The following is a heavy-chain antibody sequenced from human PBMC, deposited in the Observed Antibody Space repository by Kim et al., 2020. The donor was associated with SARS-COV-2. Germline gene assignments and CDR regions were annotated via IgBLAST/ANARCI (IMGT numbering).Heavy chain of an antibody. Sequence: SETLSLTCAVYGGSISGYDYCWIWLPPRQGKGLDGNMYHYCSRNTYSTPSLRSRVTISVDTSQNQFSLKLISVTAADTSVYYCARASLTMIVVVGAFDIWGQGTTVTVSS. CDR3: ARASLTMIVVVGAFDI. CDR1: GGSISGYDYC. CDR2: HYCSRNT. D-gene: IGHD3-22*01. J-gene: IGHJ3*02. V-gene: IGHV4-31*11.